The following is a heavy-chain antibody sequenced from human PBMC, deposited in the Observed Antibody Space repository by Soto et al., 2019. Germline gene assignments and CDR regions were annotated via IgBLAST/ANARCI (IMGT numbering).Heavy chain of an antibody. V-gene: IGHV3-23*01. Sequence: GGSLRLSCAASGFTFSSYAMSWVRQAPGKGLEWVSAISGSGGSTYYADSVKGRFTISRDNSKNTLYLQMNSLRAEDTAVYYCATPGSYSSGWYRNYYGMDVWGQGTTVTVSS. CDR3: ATPGSYSSGWYRNYYGMDV. D-gene: IGHD6-19*01. J-gene: IGHJ6*02. CDR1: GFTFSSYA. CDR2: ISGSGGST.